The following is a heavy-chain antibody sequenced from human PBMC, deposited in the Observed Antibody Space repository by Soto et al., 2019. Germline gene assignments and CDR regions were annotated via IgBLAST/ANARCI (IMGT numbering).Heavy chain of an antibody. V-gene: IGHV4-59*08. J-gene: IGHJ6*02. Sequence: PAETLSLVRTVSAGSLRCYCWTWVLQPPGKGLQYIGYIYHSESRNYNPSLKSRATISVDTSRNQFSLTLTSVAAADTAVYYCARGWWEREGYVMDVWGQGTTVTVS. D-gene: IGHD1-26*01. CDR2: IYHSESR. CDR3: ARGWWEREGYVMDV. CDR1: AGSLRCYC.